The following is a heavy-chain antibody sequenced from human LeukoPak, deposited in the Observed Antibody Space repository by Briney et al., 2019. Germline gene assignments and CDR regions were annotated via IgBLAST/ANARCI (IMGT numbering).Heavy chain of an antibody. CDR3: AKEDPTRYFDL. Sequence: GGSLRLSCAASGFTFSSYEMNWVRQAPGKGLEWVSLITWNGVTTYYADSVKGRFTISKDNSKNSLYLHMNSLRTDDTALYYCAKEDPTRYFDLWGRGTLVTVSS. V-gene: IGHV3-43*01. J-gene: IGHJ2*01. CDR2: ITWNGVTT. CDR1: GFTFSSYE.